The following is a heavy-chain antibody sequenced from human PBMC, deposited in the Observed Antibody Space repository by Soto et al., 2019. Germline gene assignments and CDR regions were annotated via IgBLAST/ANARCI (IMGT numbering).Heavy chain of an antibody. CDR1: GGSVSSGSYY. V-gene: IGHV4-61*01. Sequence: PSETLSLTCTVSGGSVSSGSYYWSWIRQPPGKGLEWIGYIYYSGSTNYNPSLKGRVTISVDTSKNQFSLKLSSVTAADTAVYYCARGRGYSYGPAGWFDPWGQGTLVTVSS. J-gene: IGHJ5*02. CDR3: ARGRGYSYGPAGWFDP. CDR2: IYYSGST. D-gene: IGHD5-18*01.